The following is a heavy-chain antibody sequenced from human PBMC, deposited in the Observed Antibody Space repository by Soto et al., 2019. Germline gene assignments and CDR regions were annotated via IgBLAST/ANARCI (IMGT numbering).Heavy chain of an antibody. CDR1: GYSFNNYW. CDR3: ARQDGYALYYFDS. CDR2: IYPGDSDT. V-gene: IGHV5-51*01. Sequence: GESLKISCKGSGYSFNNYWIGWVRQMPGKGLEWMGVIYPGDSDTRYSPSFRGQVTISADKSISSAYLQWSSLKASDTAMYYCARQDGYALYYFDSWGQGTLVTVSS. D-gene: IGHD5-12*01. J-gene: IGHJ4*02.